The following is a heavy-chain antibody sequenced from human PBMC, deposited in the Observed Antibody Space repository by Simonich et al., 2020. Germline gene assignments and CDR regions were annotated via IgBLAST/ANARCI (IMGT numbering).Heavy chain of an antibody. Sequence: QLQLQESGPGLVKPSETLSLTCTVSGGSISSSSYYWGWIRQPPGKGLEWIGSIYYSGSTYYNPAHKMRVTISGDTSKNQFSLKLSSVAAADTAVYYCARHAGFAFDIWGQGTMVTVSS. J-gene: IGHJ3*02. CDR2: IYYSGST. V-gene: IGHV4-39*01. CDR1: GGSISSSSYY. CDR3: ARHAGFAFDI. D-gene: IGHD6-13*01.